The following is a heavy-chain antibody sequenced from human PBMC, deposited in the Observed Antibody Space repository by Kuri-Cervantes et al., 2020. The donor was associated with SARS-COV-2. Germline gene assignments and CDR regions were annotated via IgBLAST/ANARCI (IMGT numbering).Heavy chain of an antibody. J-gene: IGHJ3*02. D-gene: IGHD2-2*02. V-gene: IGHV3-23*01. CDR1: GFTFSSYA. CDR3: AKNRGDCISTSCYIGSAFDI. CDR2: ISGSGGST. Sequence: GGSLRLSCAASGFTFSSYAMSWVRQAPGKALEWVSAISGSGGSTYYANSVTGRFTISRDNSKNTLYLPMNSLRAEDTAVYYCAKNRGDCISTSCYIGSAFDIWGQGTMVTVSS.